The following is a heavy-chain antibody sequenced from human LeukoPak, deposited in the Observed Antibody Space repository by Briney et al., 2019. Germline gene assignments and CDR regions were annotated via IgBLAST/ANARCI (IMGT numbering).Heavy chain of an antibody. CDR1: GFTFSSYA. CDR3: AKIGRSSSWSKVGWFDP. CDR2: ISGSGGST. J-gene: IGHJ5*02. V-gene: IGHV3-23*01. D-gene: IGHD6-13*01. Sequence: PGGSLRLPCAASGFTFSSYAMSWVRQAPGKGLEWVSAISGSGGSTYYADSVKGRFTISRDNSKNTLYLQMNSLRAEDTAVYYCAKIGRSSSWSKVGWFDPWGQGTLVTVSS.